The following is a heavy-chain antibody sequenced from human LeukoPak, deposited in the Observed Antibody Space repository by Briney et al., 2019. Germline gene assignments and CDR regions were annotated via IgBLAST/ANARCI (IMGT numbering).Heavy chain of an antibody. CDR1: GFTVSSNY. J-gene: IGHJ4*02. V-gene: IGHV3-53*01. D-gene: IGHD3-9*01. CDR3: ARPAHLDSHLDY. Sequence: PGGSLRLSCAASGFTVSSNYMSWVRQAPGKGLEWVSVIYSGGSTYYADSVKGRFTISRDNSKNTLYLQMNSLRAEDTAMYYRARPAHLDSHLDYWGQGTLVTVSS. CDR2: IYSGGST.